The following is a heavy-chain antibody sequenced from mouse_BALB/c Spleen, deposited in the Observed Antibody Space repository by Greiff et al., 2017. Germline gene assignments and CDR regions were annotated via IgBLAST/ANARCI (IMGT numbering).Heavy chain of an antibody. CDR3: TRGAGGGNYDAMDY. CDR2: ISSGGSYT. D-gene: IGHD2-1*01. V-gene: IGHV5-6-4*01. CDR1: GFTFSSYT. J-gene: IGHJ4*01. Sequence: EVQVVESGGGLVKPGGSLKLSCAASGFTFSSYTMSWVRQTPEKRLEWVATISSGGSYTYYPDSVKGRFTISRDNAKNTLYLQMSSLKSEDTAMYYCTRGAGGGNYDAMDYWGQGTSVTVSS.